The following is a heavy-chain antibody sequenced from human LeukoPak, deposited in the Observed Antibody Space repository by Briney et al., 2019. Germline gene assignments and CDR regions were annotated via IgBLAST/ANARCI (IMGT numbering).Heavy chain of an antibody. D-gene: IGHD3-22*01. CDR2: ISAYNGST. CDR3: ARDLQRGNYYDSSGYFADDAFDI. J-gene: IGHJ3*02. CDR1: GYTFTSYG. Sequence: GASVKVSCKASGYTFTSYGISWVRQAPGQGLEWMGWISAYNGSTNYAQKLQGRVTMTTDTSTSTAYMELRSLRSDDTAVYYCARDLQRGNYYDSSGYFADDAFDIWGQGTMVTVSS. V-gene: IGHV1-18*01.